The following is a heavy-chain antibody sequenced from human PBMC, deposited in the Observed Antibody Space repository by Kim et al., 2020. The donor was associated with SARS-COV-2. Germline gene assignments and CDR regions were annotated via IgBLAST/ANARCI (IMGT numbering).Heavy chain of an antibody. CDR2: INPSGGST. CDR3: ARDLSRFVDLWGIVGASPLYNGMDV. J-gene: IGHJ6*02. CDR1: GYTFTSYY. V-gene: IGHV1-46*01. Sequence: ASVKVSCKASGYTFTSYYMHWVRQAPGQGLEWMGIINPSGGSTSYAQKFQGRVTMTRDTSTSTVYMELSSLRSEDTAVYYCARDLSRFVDLWGIVGASPLYNGMDVGGQGTTVTVSS. D-gene: IGHD1-26*01.